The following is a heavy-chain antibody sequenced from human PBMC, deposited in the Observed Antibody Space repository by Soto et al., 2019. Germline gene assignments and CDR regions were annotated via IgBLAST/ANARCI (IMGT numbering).Heavy chain of an antibody. Sequence: GSLRLSCAASGFTFSSYGMHWVRQAPGKGLEWVAVISYDGSTYYADSVKGRFTISRDNSKSTLYLQMNSLRAEDTALYYCAKGRSYYYYYGVDVWGQGTTVTVS. J-gene: IGHJ6*02. CDR1: GFTFSSYG. V-gene: IGHV3-30*18. CDR2: ISYDGST. CDR3: AKGRSYYYYYGVDV.